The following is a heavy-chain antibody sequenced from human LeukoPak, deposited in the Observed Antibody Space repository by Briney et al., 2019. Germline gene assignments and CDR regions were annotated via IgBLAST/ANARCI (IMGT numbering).Heavy chain of an antibody. Sequence: PGGSLRLSCAASGFTFSSHDLSWVRQAPGKGLEWVAGISGSGGSTDHADSVKGRFTISRDNSKNTLYLQMNSLRGEDTAVYYCVKVLVTYTVDVWGQGTTVTVSS. CDR2: ISGSGGST. J-gene: IGHJ6*02. CDR3: VKVLVTYTVDV. D-gene: IGHD1-1*01. CDR1: GFTFSSHD. V-gene: IGHV3-23*01.